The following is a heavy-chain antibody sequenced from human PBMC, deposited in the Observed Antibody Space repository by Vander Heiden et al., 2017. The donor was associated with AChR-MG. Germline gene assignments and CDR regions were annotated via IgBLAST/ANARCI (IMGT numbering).Heavy chain of an antibody. D-gene: IGHD3-22*01. V-gene: IGHV4-39*01. CDR1: GDSISSSDYY. CDR2: IHYSGTT. Sequence: HLQLQESGPGLVKPSETLSLTCTVSGDSISSSDYYWGWIRQPPGKGLQWIGSIHYSGTTYYNPSLKSRVTISVDTSKNQFSLKLSSVTAADTAVYYCAGPMSPYYSDSSGYGYYYGMDVWGQGTTVTVSS. J-gene: IGHJ6*02. CDR3: AGPMSPYYSDSSGYGYYYGMDV.